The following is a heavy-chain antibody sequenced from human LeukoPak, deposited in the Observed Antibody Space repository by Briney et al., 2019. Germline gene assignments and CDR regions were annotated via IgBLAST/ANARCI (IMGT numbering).Heavy chain of an antibody. D-gene: IGHD3-9*01. CDR2: KPFDGSNK. V-gene: IGHV3-30*02. Sequence: GGPLRLPCAASGFPFCGFWLGGVPQAPGKGLEGGPFKPFDGSNKSYADSVKGRFTISRDNSKNTLYLQMNSLRPEDTAVYYCANGDHFDILTGFYPTLDHWGQGTLVTVSS. CDR1: GFPFCGFW. CDR3: ANGDHFDILTGFYPTLDH. J-gene: IGHJ4*02.